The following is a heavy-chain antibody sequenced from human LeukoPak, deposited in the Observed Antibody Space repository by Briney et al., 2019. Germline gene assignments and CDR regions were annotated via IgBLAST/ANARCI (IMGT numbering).Heavy chain of an antibody. J-gene: IGHJ4*02. D-gene: IGHD6-19*01. CDR3: ARGYSSGWYYLHY. CDR2: INPNSGDT. CDR1: GYTFTGCY. V-gene: IGHV1-2*02. Sequence: ASVKVSCKASGYTFTGCYMHWVRQAPGQGLEWMGWINPNSGDTNYAQKFQGRVTMTRDTSISTAYMELSRLREDDTAVYYCARGYSSGWYYLHYWGQGTLVTVSS.